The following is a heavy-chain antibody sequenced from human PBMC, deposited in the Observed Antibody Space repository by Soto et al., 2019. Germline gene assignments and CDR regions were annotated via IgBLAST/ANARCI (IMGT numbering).Heavy chain of an antibody. Sequence: SETLSLTCTVSGGSVSSGGYYWSWIRQHPGKGLEWIGYVYYSGSTFYNPSLKSRVTISLDTSKNQISLKLTSVTAADTAVYYCAIHDKWFDPWGQGTLVTVSS. V-gene: IGHV4-31*03. J-gene: IGHJ5*02. CDR3: AIHDKWFDP. D-gene: IGHD3-9*01. CDR2: VYYSGST. CDR1: GGSVSSGGYY.